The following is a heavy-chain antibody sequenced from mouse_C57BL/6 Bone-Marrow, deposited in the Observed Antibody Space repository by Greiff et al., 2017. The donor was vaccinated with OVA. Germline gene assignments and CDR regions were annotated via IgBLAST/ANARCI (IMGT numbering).Heavy chain of an antibody. D-gene: IGHD1-1*01. CDR3: ARSGLLLPFAY. Sequence: VKLQQPGAELVRPGSSVKLSCKASGYTFTSYWMHWVKQRPIQGLEWIGNIDPSDSETHYNQKFKDKATLTVDKSSSTAYMQLSSLTSEDSAVYYCARSGLLLPFAYWGQGTLVTVSA. V-gene: IGHV1-52*01. J-gene: IGHJ3*01. CDR1: GYTFTSYW. CDR2: IDPSDSET.